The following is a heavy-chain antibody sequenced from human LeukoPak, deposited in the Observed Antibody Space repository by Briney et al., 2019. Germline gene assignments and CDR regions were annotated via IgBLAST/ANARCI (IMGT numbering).Heavy chain of an antibody. D-gene: IGHD2-15*01. J-gene: IGHJ6*04. Sequence: GGSLRLSCAVSGLTFSSYGMHWVRQAPGKGLEWVAVISYDGSNKYYADSVKGRFTISRDNSKNTLYLQMNSLRAEDTAVFYCAKDAPPCSGGSCYSGYYFYGMEVWGKGTTVTVSS. CDR1: GLTFSSYG. CDR3: AKDAPPCSGGSCYSGYYFYGMEV. CDR2: ISYDGSNK. V-gene: IGHV3-30*18.